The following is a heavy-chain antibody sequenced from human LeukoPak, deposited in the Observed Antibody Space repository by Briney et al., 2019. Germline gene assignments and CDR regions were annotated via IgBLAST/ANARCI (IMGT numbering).Heavy chain of an antibody. CDR3: ATYINWVAGDV. CDR1: GFTFSESW. J-gene: IGHJ6*02. V-gene: IGHV3-7*01. Sequence: GGSLRLSCAASGFTFSESWMTWVRQVPGQGLEWVSHINHEGGGIQYVDSVKGRFTISRDNAKGSVYLQMNSLRAEDTAIYHCATYINWVAGDVWGQGTTVIVSS. D-gene: IGHD1-1*01. CDR2: INHEGGGI.